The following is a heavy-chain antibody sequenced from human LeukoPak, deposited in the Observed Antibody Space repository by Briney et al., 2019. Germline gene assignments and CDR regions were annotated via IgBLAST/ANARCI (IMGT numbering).Heavy chain of an antibody. V-gene: IGHV1-2*02. Sequence: GASVKVSCKASGYTFTDYYMHWVRQAPGQGLEWMGWIRPKSGGTNYAQKFQGRVTMTRDTSISTVYMELSRLRSDDTALYYCATLNPDAFDIWGQGTMVTVS. CDR1: GYTFTDYY. CDR2: IRPKSGGT. J-gene: IGHJ3*02. CDR3: ATLNPDAFDI.